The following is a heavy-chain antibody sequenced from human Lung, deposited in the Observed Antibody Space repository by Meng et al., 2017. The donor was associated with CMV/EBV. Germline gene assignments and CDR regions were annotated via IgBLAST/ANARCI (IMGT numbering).Heavy chain of an antibody. D-gene: IGHD1-26*01. CDR1: GDTRMDCC. CDR3: ARGRRVGNTAFDY. V-gene: IGHV1-2*06. CDR2: IYPHNGGT. Sequence: VYGDTRMDCCIHWVRQAPGQRLGWIGRIYPHNGGTRFAQRFQDRVTVTWDTSISTAYMELRNLRADDTAAYYCARGRRVGNTAFDYWGQGTLVTVSS. J-gene: IGHJ4*02.